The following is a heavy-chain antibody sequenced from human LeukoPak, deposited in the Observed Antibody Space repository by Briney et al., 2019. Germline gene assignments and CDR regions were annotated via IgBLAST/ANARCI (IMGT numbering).Heavy chain of an antibody. V-gene: IGHV3-23*01. J-gene: IGHJ4*02. D-gene: IGHD5-18*01. CDR2: ISGSGGST. Sequence: GGSLRLSCAASGFTFSSYAMSWVRQAPGKGREWVSAISGSGGSTYYADSVKGRFTISRDNSKNTLYLQMNSLRAEDTAVYYCAKVTGIQLWRLFDYWGQGTLVTVSS. CDR1: GFTFSSYA. CDR3: AKVTGIQLWRLFDY.